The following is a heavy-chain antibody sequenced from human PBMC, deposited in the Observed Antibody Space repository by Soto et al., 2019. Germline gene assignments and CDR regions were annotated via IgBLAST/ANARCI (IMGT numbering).Heavy chain of an antibody. J-gene: IGHJ4*02. CDR2: INPNGGGA. D-gene: IGHD3-16*01. CDR3: GRGGGGYDYIWGRRIDY. V-gene: IGHV1-2*02. CDR1: GYTFIGYY. Sequence: ASVKVSCKASGYTFIGYYMHWVRQAPGQGLEWMGWINPNGGGANYAQKFQGRITMTRDTSISTIYMELSSLRSDDTAVYYCGRGGGGYDYIWGRRIDYWGQGTLVTVSS.